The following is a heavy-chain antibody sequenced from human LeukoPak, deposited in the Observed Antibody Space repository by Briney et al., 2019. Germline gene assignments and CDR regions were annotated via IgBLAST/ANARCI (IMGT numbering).Heavy chain of an antibody. CDR3: ARRFDIVVVVAATVSWFDP. J-gene: IGHJ5*02. V-gene: IGHV4-34*01. Sequence: SETLSLTCAVYGGSFSGYYWSWIRQPPGKGLEWIGEINHSGSTNYNPSLKSRVTISVDTSKNQFSLKLSSVTAADTAVYYCARRFDIVVVVAATVSWFDPWGQGTLVTVSS. CDR1: GGSFSGYY. CDR2: INHSGST. D-gene: IGHD2-15*01.